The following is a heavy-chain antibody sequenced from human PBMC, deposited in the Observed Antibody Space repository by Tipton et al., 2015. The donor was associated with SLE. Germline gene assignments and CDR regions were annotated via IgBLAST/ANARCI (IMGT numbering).Heavy chain of an antibody. Sequence: SLRLSCAASGFTFSSYSMNWVRQAPGKGLEWVSSISSTSSYIYYADSVKGRFTISRDNAKNSLYLQMNSLRAEDTAVYYCAREVGNSHNWFDPWGQGTLVTVSS. J-gene: IGHJ5*02. V-gene: IGHV3-21*03. D-gene: IGHD4-23*01. CDR3: AREVGNSHNWFDP. CDR1: GFTFSSYS. CDR2: ISSTSSYI.